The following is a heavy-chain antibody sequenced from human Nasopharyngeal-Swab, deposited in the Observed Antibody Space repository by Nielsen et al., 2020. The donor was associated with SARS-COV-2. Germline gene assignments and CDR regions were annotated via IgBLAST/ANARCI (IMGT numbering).Heavy chain of an antibody. J-gene: IGHJ5*02. D-gene: IGHD2-15*01. CDR3: ARARSGGSQWGFDP. CDR1: GYTFTSYG. Sequence: ASVKVSCKASGYTFTSYGISWVRQAPGQGLEWMGWINAGNGNTKYSQKFQGRVTITRDTSASTAYMELSSLRSEDTAVYYCARARSGGSQWGFDPWGQGTLVTVSS. CDR2: INAGNGNT. V-gene: IGHV1-3*01.